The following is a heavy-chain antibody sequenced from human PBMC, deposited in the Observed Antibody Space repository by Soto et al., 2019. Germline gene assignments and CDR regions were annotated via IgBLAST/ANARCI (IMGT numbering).Heavy chain of an antibody. CDR2: MSGSGGTT. CDR1: GFTFSSYA. Sequence: GGSLRLSCAASGFTFSSYAMSWVRQAPGKGLEWVSIMSGSGGTTFYADSVKGRFTISRADSNNTVYLQMNSLRDEDTALYYCARGTGGSSAWRPLDRWGQGTLVTVSS. D-gene: IGHD6-19*01. J-gene: IGHJ5*02. V-gene: IGHV3-23*01. CDR3: ARGTGGSSAWRPLDR.